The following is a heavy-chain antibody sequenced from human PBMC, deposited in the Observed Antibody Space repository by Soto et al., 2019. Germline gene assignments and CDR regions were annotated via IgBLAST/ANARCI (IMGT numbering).Heavy chain of an antibody. CDR3: ARDQLEPTYYYYGMDV. J-gene: IGHJ6*02. CDR2: IIPIFGTA. D-gene: IGHD1-1*01. V-gene: IGHV1-69*13. Sequence: GASVKVSCKASGGTFSSYAISWVRQAPGQGLEWMGGIIPIFGTANYAQKFQGRVTITADESTSTAYMELSSLRSEDTAVYYCARDQLEPTYYYYGMDVWGQGTTVTVSS. CDR1: GGTFSSYA.